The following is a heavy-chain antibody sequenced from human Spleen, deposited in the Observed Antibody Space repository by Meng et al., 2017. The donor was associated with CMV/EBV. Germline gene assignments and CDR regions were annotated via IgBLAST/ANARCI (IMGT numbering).Heavy chain of an antibody. Sequence: QESGPGRVKPSESLSLPCTASGGSISSSSYYWGWIRQPPGKGLEWIGSIYYSGSTYYNPSLKSRVTISVDTSKNQFSLKLSSVTAADTAVYYCAREEDNWFDPWGQGTLVTVSS. CDR1: GGSISSSSYY. CDR2: IYYSGST. J-gene: IGHJ5*02. V-gene: IGHV4-39*07. CDR3: AREEDNWFDP.